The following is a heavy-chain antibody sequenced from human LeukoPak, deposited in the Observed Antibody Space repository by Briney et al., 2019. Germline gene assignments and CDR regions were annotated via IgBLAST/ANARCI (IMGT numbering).Heavy chain of an antibody. CDR1: GFTFDDYA. D-gene: IGHD3-22*01. CDR3: AKDLRSGYDSSGRRYYYGMDV. CDR2: ISCNSGSI. J-gene: IGHJ6*02. Sequence: GGSLRLSCAASGFTFDDYAMHWVRQAPGKGLEWVSGISCNSGSIGYADSVKGRFTISRDNAKNSLHLQMNSLRAEDTALYYCAKDLRSGYDSSGRRYYYGMDVWGQGTTVTVSS. V-gene: IGHV3-9*01.